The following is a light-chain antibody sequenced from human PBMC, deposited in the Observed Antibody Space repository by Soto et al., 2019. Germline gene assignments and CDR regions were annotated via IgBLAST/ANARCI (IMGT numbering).Light chain of an antibody. CDR3: TSYAGGNNA. V-gene: IGLV2-8*01. J-gene: IGLJ1*01. CDR2: EVN. Sequence: QSVLTQPPSASGSPGQSVTISCTGTSSDVGGYNYVSWYQQYPDKVPKLMIYEVNKRPSGVPDRFSGSKSGNTASLTISGLQADDEADYYCTSYAGGNNAFGTGTKLTVL. CDR1: SSDVGGYNY.